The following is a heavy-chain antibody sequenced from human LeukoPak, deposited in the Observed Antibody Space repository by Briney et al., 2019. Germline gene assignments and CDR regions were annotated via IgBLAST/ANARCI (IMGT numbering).Heavy chain of an antibody. V-gene: IGHV4-59*01. CDR2: IYYSGST. J-gene: IGHJ4*02. CDR1: GGSISSYY. CDR3: AIEGRDGSDY. Sequence: PSETLSLTCTVSGGSISSYYWSWIRQPPGKGLEWIGYIYYSGSTNYNPSLKSRVTISVDTSKNQFSLKLSSVTAADTAVYYCAIEGRDGSDYWGQGTLVTVSS. D-gene: IGHD5-24*01.